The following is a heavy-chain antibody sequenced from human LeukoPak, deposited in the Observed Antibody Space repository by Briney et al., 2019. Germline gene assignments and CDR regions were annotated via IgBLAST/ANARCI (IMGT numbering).Heavy chain of an antibody. CDR1: GFTFSSYA. D-gene: IGHD4-17*01. Sequence: GSLRLSCAASGFTFSSYAMSWVRQAPGKGLEWVSAISSSGGSTYYADSVKGRFTISRDNPKNTLYLQMNSLRAEDTAVYYCAKDRATYGEITVWGQGTLVTVSS. V-gene: IGHV3-23*01. CDR2: ISSSGGST. CDR3: AKDRATYGEITV. J-gene: IGHJ4*02.